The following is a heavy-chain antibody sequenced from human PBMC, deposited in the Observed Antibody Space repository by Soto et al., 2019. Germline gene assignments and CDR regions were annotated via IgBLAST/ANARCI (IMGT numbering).Heavy chain of an antibody. CDR1: GGSVSSGSYY. V-gene: IGHV4-61*01. J-gene: IGHJ2*01. D-gene: IGHD3-22*01. CDR2: IYYSGST. Sequence: QVQLQESGPGLVKPSETLSLTCTVSGGSVSSGSYYWSWIRQPPGKGLEWIGYIYYSGSTNYNPSLTSRVTISVDTSKNQFSLKLSSVTAADTAVYYCARDDGTYYDKNWYFDLWGRGTLVTVSS. CDR3: ARDDGTYYDKNWYFDL.